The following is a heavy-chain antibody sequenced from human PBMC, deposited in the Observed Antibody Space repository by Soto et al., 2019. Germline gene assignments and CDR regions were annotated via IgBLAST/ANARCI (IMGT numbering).Heavy chain of an antibody. J-gene: IGHJ4*02. CDR3: ARAGGPLFDY. CDR2: IYYSGST. Sequence: QVQLQESGPGLVKPSETLSLTCTVSGGSISSYYWSWIRQPPGKGLEWIGYIYYSGSTNYNPSLKXXVXTXXDTAKNQFSPQLSSGTAADTAVYYCARAGGPLFDYWGQGTLVTVSS. D-gene: IGHD3-16*01. CDR1: GGSISSYY. V-gene: IGHV4-59*01.